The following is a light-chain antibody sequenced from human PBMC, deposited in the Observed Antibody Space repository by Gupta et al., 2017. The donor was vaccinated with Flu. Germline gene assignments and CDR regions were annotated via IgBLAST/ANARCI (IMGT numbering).Light chain of an antibody. CDR3: QQYNNWPT. Sequence: PRDRATLSCRASQSVSTSLAWYQRQPGQAPMLLICGASTRATGIQARFSGSGSRAEFNLTSNSLQSEDFAFDYCQQYNNWPTFGQGTKVEIK. V-gene: IGKV3-15*01. CDR2: GAS. J-gene: IGKJ1*01. CDR1: QSVSTS.